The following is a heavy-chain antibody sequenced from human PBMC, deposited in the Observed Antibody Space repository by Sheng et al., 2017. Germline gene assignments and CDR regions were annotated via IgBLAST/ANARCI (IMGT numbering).Heavy chain of an antibody. CDR3: ARESGYSSSSYPY. CDR1: RFTFSSYG. CDR2: ISSSSRFI. Sequence: VQLVQSGGGVAQPGRSLRLSCAASRFTFSSYGMHWVRQAPGKGLEWVSSISSSSRFIYYAESVKGRFTISRDNAKKSVDLRMSSLRAEDTAVYYCARESGYSSSSYPYWGQGTLVTVSS. V-gene: IGHV3-21*01. J-gene: IGHJ4*02. D-gene: IGHD6-13*01.